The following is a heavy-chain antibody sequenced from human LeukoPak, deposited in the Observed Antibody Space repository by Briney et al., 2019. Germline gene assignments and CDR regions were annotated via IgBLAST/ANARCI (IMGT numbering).Heavy chain of an antibody. CDR3: AKDRDSSSFDYFDY. D-gene: IGHD6-13*01. CDR2: MNPNSGNT. Sequence: ASVKVSCKASGHTFTSYDINWVRQATGQGLEWMGWMNPNSGNTGYAQKFQGRVTMTRDTSISTAYMELSSLTSEDTALYYCAKDRDSSSFDYFDYWGQGTLVTVSS. V-gene: IGHV1-8*01. CDR1: GHTFTSYD. J-gene: IGHJ4*02.